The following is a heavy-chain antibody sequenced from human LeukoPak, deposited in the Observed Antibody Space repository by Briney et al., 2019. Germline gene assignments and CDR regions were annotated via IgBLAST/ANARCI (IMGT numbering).Heavy chain of an antibody. J-gene: IGHJ5*02. V-gene: IGHV3-48*03. CDR2: ISNSGKTI. Sequence: GGSLRLSCAASGFTFSNYEMDWVRQAPGKGLEWVSYISNSGKTIYYADSVKGRFTISRDNAKNSLYLQMNSLRAEDTAVYYCARYNWFDPWGQGTLVTVSS. CDR1: GFTFSNYE. CDR3: ARYNWFDP.